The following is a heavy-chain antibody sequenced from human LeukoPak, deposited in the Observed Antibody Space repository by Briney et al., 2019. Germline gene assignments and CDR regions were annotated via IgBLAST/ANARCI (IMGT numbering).Heavy chain of an antibody. Sequence: PGRSLRLSCAASGFTFSSYAMHWVRQAPGEGLEWVAVISYDGSNKYYADSVKGRFTISRDNSKNTLYLQTNSLRAEDTAVYYCARDWGLDYWGQGTLVTVSS. CDR2: ISYDGSNK. CDR1: GFTFSSYA. D-gene: IGHD7-27*01. J-gene: IGHJ4*02. V-gene: IGHV3-30*04. CDR3: ARDWGLDY.